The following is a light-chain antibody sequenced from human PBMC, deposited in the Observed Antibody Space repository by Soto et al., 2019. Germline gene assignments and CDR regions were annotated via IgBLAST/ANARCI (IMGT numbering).Light chain of an antibody. CDR3: QQRSNWPPALT. CDR2: DAS. CDR1: QSISNY. J-gene: IGKJ4*01. V-gene: IGKV3-11*01. Sequence: EIVLTQSPATLSLSPGERATLSCRASQSISNYLAWYQQKPGQAPRLLIYDASTRATGIPARFSGSGSGTDFTLTISSLEPEDFAVYYCQQRSNWPPALTFAGGTKVEIK.